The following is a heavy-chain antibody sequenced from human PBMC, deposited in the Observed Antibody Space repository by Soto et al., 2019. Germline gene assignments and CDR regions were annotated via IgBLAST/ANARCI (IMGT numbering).Heavy chain of an antibody. V-gene: IGHV4-59*08. D-gene: IGHD6-13*01. CDR1: GGSISSYY. CDR2: IYYSGST. CDR3: ARGDRYSSSWYDIPLGWFDP. Sequence: TLSLTCTVSGGSISSYYWSWIRQPPGKGLEWIGSIYYSGSTNYNPSLKSRVTISVDTSKNQFSLKLSSVTAADTAVYYCARGDRYSSSWYDIPLGWFDPWGQGTLVTVSS. J-gene: IGHJ5*02.